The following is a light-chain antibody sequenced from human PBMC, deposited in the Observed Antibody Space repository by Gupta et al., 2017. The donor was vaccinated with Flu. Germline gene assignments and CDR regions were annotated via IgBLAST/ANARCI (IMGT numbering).Light chain of an antibody. CDR2: DVT. CDR3: SSYESGYSLV. J-gene: IGLJ1*01. Sequence: HSALTHPASASGSPGPSVTISCTGSSNNIGSYNFVSWYQQHPGEAPKLLIFDVTKRPSGVSNRFSGSKSGNTASLTISGLQAEDEADYYCSSYESGYSLVFGPRTKVTVL. V-gene: IGLV2-14*03. CDR1: SNNIGSYNF.